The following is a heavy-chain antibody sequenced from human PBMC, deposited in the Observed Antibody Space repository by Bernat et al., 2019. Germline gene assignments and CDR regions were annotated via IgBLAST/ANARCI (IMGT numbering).Heavy chain of an antibody. V-gene: IGHV1-24*01. CDR2: FDPEDGET. CDR3: ATPDSIGWFDY. J-gene: IGHJ4*02. D-gene: IGHD6-19*01. Sequence: QVQLVQSGAEVKKPGASVKVSCKVSGYTLTELSMHWVRQAPGKGLEWMGGFDPEDGETIYAQKFRSRDTMTEDTSTDTYNMVLNSLKSEDTAVYYCATPDSIGWFDYWGQGTLVTVSS. CDR1: GYTLTELS.